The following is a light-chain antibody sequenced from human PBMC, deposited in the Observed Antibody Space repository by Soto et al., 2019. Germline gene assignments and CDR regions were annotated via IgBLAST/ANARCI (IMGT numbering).Light chain of an antibody. CDR2: RNN. Sequence: QSVLTQPPSASGSPGQRITISCSGTSTNIGSNYVNSYQQFPGAAPNPLIYRNNYRPTGVPDRFSGSKSGTSTSLAISRLRSEDEDDYYCETWDDSMSGPCVFGGGTKLTVL. J-gene: IGLJ3*02. CDR3: ETWDDSMSGPCV. CDR1: STNIGSNY. V-gene: IGLV1-47*01.